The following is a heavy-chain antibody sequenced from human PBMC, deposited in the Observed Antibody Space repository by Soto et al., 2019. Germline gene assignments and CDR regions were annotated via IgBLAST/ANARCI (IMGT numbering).Heavy chain of an antibody. Sequence: GASVKVSCKASGYSFTNYGISWVRQAPGQGLEWMGWISGHTGNTNYAQRLQGRVTMTTDTSTSTAYMELRSLRSDDTAVYYCAREGGSYLFDPWGQGTPVTVSS. CDR3: AREGGSYLFDP. V-gene: IGHV1-18*01. CDR2: ISGHTGNT. D-gene: IGHD1-26*01. CDR1: GYSFTNYG. J-gene: IGHJ5*02.